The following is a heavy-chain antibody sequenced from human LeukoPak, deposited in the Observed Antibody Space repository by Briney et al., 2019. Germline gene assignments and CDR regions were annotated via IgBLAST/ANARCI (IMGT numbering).Heavy chain of an antibody. V-gene: IGHV3-23*01. J-gene: IGHJ4*02. D-gene: IGHD4-11*01. CDR1: GFTFSNAW. CDR2: ISAGGSST. Sequence: GGSLRLSCATSGFTFSNAWMTWVRQAQGKGLEWVSGISAGGSSTYHADSVKGRFTISRDNSKNTLYLQMNSLRAEDTAAYYCAKGHSYFDYWGQGTLVTVSS. CDR3: AKGHSYFDY.